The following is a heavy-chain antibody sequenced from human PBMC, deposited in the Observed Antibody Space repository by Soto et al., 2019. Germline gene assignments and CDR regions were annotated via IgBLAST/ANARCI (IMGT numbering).Heavy chain of an antibody. V-gene: IGHV4-4*02. D-gene: IGHD3-16*01. CDR3: ARRYGGNFDY. CDR2: IYHSGSS. CDR1: GDSISTTYW. J-gene: IGHJ4*02. Sequence: SETLSLTCTVSGDSISTTYWWSWVRQTPEKGLEWIGEIYHSGSSNYNPSLKSRVTISVDKSKNQFSLKLSSVTAADTAVYYCARRYGGNFDYWGQGTLVTVSS.